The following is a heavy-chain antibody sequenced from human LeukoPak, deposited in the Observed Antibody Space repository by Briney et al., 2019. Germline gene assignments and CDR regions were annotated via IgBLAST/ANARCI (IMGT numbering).Heavy chain of an antibody. J-gene: IGHJ4*02. CDR3: ARRDEAYDSIDY. CDR2: INDGPYI. CDR1: GFTFSSYT. D-gene: IGHD3-3*01. Sequence: GGSLRLSCAASGFTFSSYTMNWVRQAPGKGLEWVSSINDGPYIFYADSVKGRFTISRDNAKNSLYLQMNSLRAEDTAVYYCARRDEAYDSIDYWGQGTLVTVSS. V-gene: IGHV3-21*01.